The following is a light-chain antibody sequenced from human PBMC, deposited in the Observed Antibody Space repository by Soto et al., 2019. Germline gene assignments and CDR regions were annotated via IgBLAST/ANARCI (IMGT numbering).Light chain of an antibody. CDR2: KAS. CDR3: QQYTSPPWT. CDR1: QSVGGW. Sequence: DIQMTQSPSTLSASVGDRVTITCRASQSVGGWLAWYQHKPGKAPKLLIYKASSLESGVPSRFSGSGSGTEFTLTTSSLQPDDFATYYCQQYTSPPWTFGQGTKVEIK. V-gene: IGKV1-5*03. J-gene: IGKJ1*01.